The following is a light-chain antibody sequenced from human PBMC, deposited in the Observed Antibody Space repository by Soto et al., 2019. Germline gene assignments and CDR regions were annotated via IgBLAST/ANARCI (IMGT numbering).Light chain of an antibody. Sequence: QSALTQPASVSGSPGQSVTISCAGTSSDVGGYNFVSWYQQHPGKAPQLMIYDVSSRPSGVSNRFSGSKSGNTASLTISGLQAEDEADYYCSSYTSSHTYVFGTGTKVTVL. CDR3: SSYTSSHTYV. CDR1: SSDVGGYNF. V-gene: IGLV2-14*03. CDR2: DVS. J-gene: IGLJ1*01.